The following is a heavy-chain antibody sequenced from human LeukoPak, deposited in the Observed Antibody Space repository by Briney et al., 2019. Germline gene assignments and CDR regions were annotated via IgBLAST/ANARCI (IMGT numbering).Heavy chain of an antibody. CDR2: INPNNGGT. D-gene: IGHD6-19*01. V-gene: IGHV1-2*02. Sequence: ASVKVSCKASGYTFTGYYMHWVRQAPGQGLEWMGWINPNNGGTNYAQKFQGRVTMTRDTSISTAYMELSRLRSDDTAVYYCAKWARSSGHSYYYYYMDVWGKGTTVTVSS. CDR3: AKWARSSGHSYYYYYMDV. J-gene: IGHJ6*03. CDR1: GYTFTGYY.